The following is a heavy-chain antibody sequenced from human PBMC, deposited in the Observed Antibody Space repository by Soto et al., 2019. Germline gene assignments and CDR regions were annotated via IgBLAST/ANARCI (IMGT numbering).Heavy chain of an antibody. Sequence: GGSLRLSCAASGFTFDDYGMSWVRQAPGKGLEWVSGINWNGGSTGYADSVKGRFTISRDNAKNSLYLQMNSLRAEDTALYYCASISGSSGWDDAFDIWGQGTMVTVSS. J-gene: IGHJ3*02. CDR1: GFTFDDYG. D-gene: IGHD6-19*01. V-gene: IGHV3-20*04. CDR3: ASISGSSGWDDAFDI. CDR2: INWNGGST.